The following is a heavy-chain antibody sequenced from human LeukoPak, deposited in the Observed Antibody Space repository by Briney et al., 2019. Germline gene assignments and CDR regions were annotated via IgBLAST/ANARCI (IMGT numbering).Heavy chain of an antibody. CDR3: ASRGGSGWDPYFNY. D-gene: IGHD6-19*01. CDR2: IWYDGSNK. CDR1: GFTFSSYS. V-gene: IGHV3-33*08. J-gene: IGHJ4*02. Sequence: GGSLRLSCAASGFTFSSYSMNWVRQAPGKGLEWVAVIWYDGSNKYYADSVKGRFTISRDNSKNTLYLQMNSLRVEDTAVYYCASRGGSGWDPYFNYWGQGTLVTVSS.